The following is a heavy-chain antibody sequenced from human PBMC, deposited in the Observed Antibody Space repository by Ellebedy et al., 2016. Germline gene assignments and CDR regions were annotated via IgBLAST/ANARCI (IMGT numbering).Heavy chain of an antibody. V-gene: IGHV3-23*01. D-gene: IGHD2-8*01. J-gene: IGHJ3*02. Sequence: GGSLRLSCEASGFTFSSYAMSWVRQAPGKGLEWVSTIGGIGGSGDEIYYADSVEGQFTISRENAKNSLYLQMTSLRDEDTAVYYCAKCPGLCLLSALDIWGQGTLVTVSS. CDR1: GFTFSSYA. CDR2: IGGIGGSGDEI. CDR3: AKCPGLCLLSALDI.